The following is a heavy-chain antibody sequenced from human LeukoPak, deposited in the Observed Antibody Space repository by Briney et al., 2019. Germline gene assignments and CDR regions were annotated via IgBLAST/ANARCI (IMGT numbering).Heavy chain of an antibody. CDR2: INTKSGNP. V-gene: IGHV7-4-1*02. J-gene: IGHJ5*02. Sequence: ASVKVSCKASGYTFTRYAINWVRQAPGQGLEWMGWINTKSGNPTYAQGFTGRFVFSFDTSVSTAYLQISSLKAEDTAVYYCARDQATEGSNWFDPWGQGTLVTVSS. CDR1: GYTFTRYA. CDR3: ARDQATEGSNWFDP. D-gene: IGHD1-26*01.